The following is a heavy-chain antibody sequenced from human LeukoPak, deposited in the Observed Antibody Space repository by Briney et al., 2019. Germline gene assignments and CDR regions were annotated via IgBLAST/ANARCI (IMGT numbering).Heavy chain of an antibody. Sequence: PSQTLCLTCTVSGGSISSGGYYWSWIRQHAGKGLEWIGYIYYSGSTYYNPSLKSRVTISVDTSKNQFSLKLSSVTAADTAVYYCARGTTGYYLEKLDYWGQGTLVTVSS. CDR1: GGSISSGGYY. J-gene: IGHJ4*02. CDR3: ARGTTGYYLEKLDY. CDR2: IYYSGST. D-gene: IGHD3-9*01. V-gene: IGHV4-31*03.